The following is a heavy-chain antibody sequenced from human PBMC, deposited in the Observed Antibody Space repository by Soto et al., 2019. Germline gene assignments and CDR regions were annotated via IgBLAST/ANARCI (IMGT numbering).Heavy chain of an antibody. V-gene: IGHV4-61*01. CDR2: IYNSGTT. CDR3: ARDPTRLYYFDS. CDR1: GGSVSSGTYY. D-gene: IGHD4-17*01. Sequence: SETLSLTCTVSGGSVSSGTYYWSWIRQPPGKGLEWIGYIYNSGTTNYNPSLKSRVTISVDTSKNQFSLILSSVTAADTAVYYCARDPTRLYYFDSWGQGTLVTVSS. J-gene: IGHJ4*02.